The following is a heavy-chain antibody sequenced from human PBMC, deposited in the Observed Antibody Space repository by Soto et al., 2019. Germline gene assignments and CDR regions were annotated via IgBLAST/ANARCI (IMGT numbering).Heavy chain of an antibody. CDR1: GFTFSSYS. J-gene: IGHJ6*02. D-gene: IGHD6-6*01. CDR3: ASVPIAARLYGMDV. CDR2: ISSSSSTI. Sequence: EVQLVGSGGGLVQPGGSLRLSCAASGFTFSSYSMNWVRQAPGKGLEWVSYISSSSSTIYYADSVRGRFTRASDNAKNSLYLQMNSLRDEDTAVYYCASVPIAARLYGMDVWGQGTTVTVSS. V-gene: IGHV3-48*02.